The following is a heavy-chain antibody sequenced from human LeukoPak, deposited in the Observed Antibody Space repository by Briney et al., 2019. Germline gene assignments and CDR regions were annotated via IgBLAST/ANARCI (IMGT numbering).Heavy chain of an antibody. D-gene: IGHD5-24*01. CDR2: ISGSGGST. Sequence: GGSLRLSCAASGFTFSNYAMNWICQAPGKGLEWVSSISGSGGSTYYADSVKGRFTISRDNSKNTLYLQMNSLRAEDTAVYYCAKSGYNRFDYWGQGTLVTVSS. CDR3: AKSGYNRFDY. CDR1: GFTFSNYA. J-gene: IGHJ4*02. V-gene: IGHV3-23*01.